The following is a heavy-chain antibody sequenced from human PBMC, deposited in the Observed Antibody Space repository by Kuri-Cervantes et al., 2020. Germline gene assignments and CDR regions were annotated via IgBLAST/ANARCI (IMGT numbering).Heavy chain of an antibody. V-gene: IGHV1-18*01. J-gene: IGHJ6*02. CDR2: ISAYNGNT. CDR1: GYTFTSYG. D-gene: IGHD3-3*01. CDR3: ARDLSGVETYYDFLGYYYGMDV. Sequence: ASVKVSCKASGYTFTSYGISWMRQAPGQGPEWMGWISAYNGNTNYAQKLQGRVTMTTDTSTSTAYMELRSRRSDDTAVYYCARDLSGVETYYDFLGYYYGMDVWGQGTTVTVSS.